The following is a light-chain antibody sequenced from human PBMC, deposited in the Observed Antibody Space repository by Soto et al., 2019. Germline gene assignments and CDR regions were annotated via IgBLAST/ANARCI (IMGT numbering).Light chain of an antibody. CDR2: DVS. V-gene: IGLV2-14*01. CDR3: SSYTGTSTPYI. Sequence: QSALTQPASVSGSPGQSITISCTGTISDVGGYNYVSWYQQHPGKAPKPMIYDVSNRPSGVSNRFSGSKSGNTASLTISGLQAEDEADYYCSSYTGTSTPYIFGPGTKLTVL. J-gene: IGLJ1*01. CDR1: ISDVGGYNY.